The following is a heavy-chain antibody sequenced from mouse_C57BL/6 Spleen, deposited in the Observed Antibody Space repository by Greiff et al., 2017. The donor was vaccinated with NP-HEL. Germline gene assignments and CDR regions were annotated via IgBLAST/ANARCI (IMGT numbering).Heavy chain of an antibody. V-gene: IGHV1-64*01. CDR2: IHPNSGST. J-gene: IGHJ1*03. CDR1: GYTFTSYW. Sequence: QVQLQQPGAELVKPGASVKLSCKASGYTFTSYWMHWVKQRPGQGLEWIGMIHPNSGSTNYNEKFKSKATLTVDKYSSTAYMQLSSLTSEDSAVYYCARSLRTTVVEGGYFDVWGTGTTVTVSS. CDR3: ARSLRTTVVEGGYFDV. D-gene: IGHD1-1*01.